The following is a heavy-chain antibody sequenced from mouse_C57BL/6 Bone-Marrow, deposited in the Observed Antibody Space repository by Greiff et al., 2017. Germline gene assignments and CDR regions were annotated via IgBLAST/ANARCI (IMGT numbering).Heavy chain of an antibody. Sequence: QVQLQQPGAELVKPGASVKMSCKASGYTFTSYWITWVKQRPGQGLEWIGDIYPTSGRTNYNEKFKSKAILTVDTSSNTAYMQLCSLTSEDSAVFDCASAGPLGRSFDYWGQGTTLTVSS. CDR1: GYTFTSYW. D-gene: IGHD4-1*01. CDR3: ASAGPLGRSFDY. V-gene: IGHV1-55*01. J-gene: IGHJ2*01. CDR2: IYPTSGRT.